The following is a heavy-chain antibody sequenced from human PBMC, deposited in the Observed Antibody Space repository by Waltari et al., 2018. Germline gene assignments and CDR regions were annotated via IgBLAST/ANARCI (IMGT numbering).Heavy chain of an antibody. J-gene: IGHJ4*02. CDR3: ARGTTFDY. D-gene: IGHD4-17*01. Sequence: QVQPQQWGAGLLKPSETLSLTCAVYGGSFSGYYWSWIRQPPGKGLEWIGEINHSGSTNYNPSLKSRVTISVDTSKNQFSLKLSSVTAADTAVYYCARGTTFDYWGQGTLVTVSS. CDR1: GGSFSGYY. CDR2: INHSGST. V-gene: IGHV4-34*01.